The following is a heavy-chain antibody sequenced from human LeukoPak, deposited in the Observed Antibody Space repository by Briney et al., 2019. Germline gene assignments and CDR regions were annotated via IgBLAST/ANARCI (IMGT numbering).Heavy chain of an antibody. V-gene: IGHV4-30-4*01. CDR1: VGSVSTGFHC. J-gene: IGHJ4*02. CDR3: ADSTSYYNSSGYSVN. D-gene: IGHD3-22*01. CDR2: IYRNGNT. Sequence: SQTLSLTCTVSVGSVSTGFHCWSWIRQPPGGGLEWMGIIYRNGNTYYNPSLTIRLTILIYTSKNRFSLRLHSVTAADTAVYYCADSTSYYNSSGYSVNWGQGTLVTVSS.